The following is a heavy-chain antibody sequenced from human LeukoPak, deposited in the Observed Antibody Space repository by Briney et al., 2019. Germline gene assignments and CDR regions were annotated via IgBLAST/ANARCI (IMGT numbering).Heavy chain of an antibody. CDR3: ARVSGATDAFDI. CDR1: GYTFTSYD. V-gene: IGHV1-2*02. Sequence: ASVKVSCKASGYTFTSYDINWVRQATGQGLEWMGWINPNSGGTNYAQKFQGRVTMTRDTSISTAYMELSRLRSDDTAVYYCARVSGATDAFDIWGQGTMVTVSS. J-gene: IGHJ3*02. CDR2: INPNSGGT. D-gene: IGHD1-26*01.